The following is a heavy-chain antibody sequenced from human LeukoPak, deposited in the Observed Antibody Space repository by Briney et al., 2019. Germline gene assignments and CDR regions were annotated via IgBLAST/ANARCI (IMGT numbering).Heavy chain of an antibody. V-gene: IGHV4-59*01. CDR2: IYYSGST. Sequence: SETLSLTCTVSGGSISSYYWSWIRQPPGKGLEWIGYIYYSGSTNYNPSLRSRVTISVDTSKNQFSLKLTSVTAADTAVYYCARGGSSYWYYFDYWGQGTLVTVSS. CDR1: GGSISSYY. J-gene: IGHJ4*02. CDR3: ARGGSSYWYYFDY. D-gene: IGHD6-13*01.